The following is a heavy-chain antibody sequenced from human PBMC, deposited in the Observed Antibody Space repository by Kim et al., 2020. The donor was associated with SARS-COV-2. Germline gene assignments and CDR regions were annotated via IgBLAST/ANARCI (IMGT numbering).Heavy chain of an antibody. CDR1: GGSIRGSSHY. J-gene: IGHJ6*03. CDR2: VYYTGTT. D-gene: IGHD5-12*01. CDR3: ATGYNYFYMDV. V-gene: IGHV4-39*01. Sequence: SETLSLTCTVSGGSIRGSSHYWGWIRQSPGRGPEWIATVYYTGTTYSNPSLKIRVTVSVDTSKNQFSVRLSSVTAADTAVYYCATGYNYFYMDVWGQGTTVSVSS.